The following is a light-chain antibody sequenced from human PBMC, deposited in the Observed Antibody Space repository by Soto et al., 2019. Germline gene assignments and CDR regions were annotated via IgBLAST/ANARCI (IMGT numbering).Light chain of an antibody. J-gene: IGKJ5*01. CDR2: DAS. V-gene: IGKV3-11*01. CDR1: RSVSSY. CDR3: QQRSYGRST. Sequence: TVLTPSPATLPLPQWESATLSCSATRSVSSYLAWYQQKPGQAPRLLIYDASSRPTDIPTRVSGSGSGTDFTLTISIRELEDVALDDCQQRSYGRSTFGQGTRLDIK.